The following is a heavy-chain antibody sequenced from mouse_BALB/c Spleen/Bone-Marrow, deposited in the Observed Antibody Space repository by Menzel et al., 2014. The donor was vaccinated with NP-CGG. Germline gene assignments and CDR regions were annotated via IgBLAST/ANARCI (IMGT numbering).Heavy chain of an antibody. CDR2: IDPANGNT. J-gene: IGHJ3*01. CDR3: AFYYYGSSLFAY. D-gene: IGHD1-1*01. V-gene: IGHV14-3*02. CDR1: GFNIKDTY. Sequence: EVQLQQSGAELVKPGASVKLSCTASGFNIKDTYMHWVKQRPEQGLEWIGRIDPANGNTKYDPKSQGKATITADTSSNTAYLQLSSLTPEDTAVYYCAFYYYGSSLFAYWGQGTLVTVSA.